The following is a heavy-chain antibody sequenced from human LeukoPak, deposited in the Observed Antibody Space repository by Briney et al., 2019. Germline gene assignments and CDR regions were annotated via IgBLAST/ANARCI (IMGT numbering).Heavy chain of an antibody. J-gene: IGHJ3*02. CDR3: ARRASLEI. V-gene: IGHV1-18*01. CDR2: INAYNGNT. D-gene: IGHD3-16*02. CDR1: GYTFSSYV. Sequence: ASVKVSCKASGYTFSSYVISWVRQAPGQGLEWMGWINAYNGNTKHVQKVQGRVTMTTDTSTSTAYMEVRSLRSDDTAVYYCARRASLEIWGQGTMVTVSS.